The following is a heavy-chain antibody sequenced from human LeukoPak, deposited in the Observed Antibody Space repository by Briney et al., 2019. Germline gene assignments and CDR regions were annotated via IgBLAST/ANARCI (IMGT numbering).Heavy chain of an antibody. CDR3: ATSKWEPRFDY. Sequence: SETLSLTCTVSGGSISSSSYYWSWIRQPPGKGLEWIGYIYHSGSTYYNPSLKSRVTISVDRSKNQFSLKLSSVTAADTAVYYCATSKWEPRFDYWGQGTLVTVSS. CDR1: GGSISSSSYY. D-gene: IGHD1-26*01. V-gene: IGHV4-30-2*01. J-gene: IGHJ4*02. CDR2: IYHSGST.